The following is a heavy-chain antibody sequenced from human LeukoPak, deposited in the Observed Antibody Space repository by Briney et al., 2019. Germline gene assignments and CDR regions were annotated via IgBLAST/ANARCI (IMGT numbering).Heavy chain of an antibody. D-gene: IGHD6-13*01. V-gene: IGHV3-30*04. Sequence: SVGCPRLSCAASGFTSSSYAMHWGREAPGKGLEWVAVISYDGSNKYYADSVKGRFTISRDNSKNTLYLQMNSLRAEDTAVYYCAKGTPGSSLPLDYWGQGTLVTVSS. CDR2: ISYDGSNK. CDR1: GFTSSSYA. CDR3: AKGTPGSSLPLDY. J-gene: IGHJ4*02.